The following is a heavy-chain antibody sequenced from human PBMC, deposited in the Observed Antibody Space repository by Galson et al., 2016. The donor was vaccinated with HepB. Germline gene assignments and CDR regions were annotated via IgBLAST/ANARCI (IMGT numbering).Heavy chain of an antibody. J-gene: IGHJ5*02. CDR1: GGTLSSYA. D-gene: IGHD3-10*01. CDR3: ARDLIGTSGRDRWFDP. V-gene: IGHV1-69*13. CDR2: IIPKFGTT. Sequence: SEKVSCKASGGTLSSYAISWVRQAPGQGLEWMGGIIPKFGTTNYAQDFQGRVTITADESTRTVYMALSSFRYEDTAVYYCARDLIGTSGRDRWFDPWGQGTLVSVSS.